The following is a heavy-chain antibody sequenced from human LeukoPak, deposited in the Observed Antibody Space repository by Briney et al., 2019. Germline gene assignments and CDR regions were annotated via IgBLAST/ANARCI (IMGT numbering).Heavy chain of an antibody. CDR1: GGFISGYY. D-gene: IGHD6-13*01. Sequence: KPSETPSLTRTVSGGFISGYYWGWIRQPPGKGLEWVGYVHYSGTTNYNPSLKSRVTISLDTSKNQFSLKLRSLTAADTAMYYCARTQHSSSWSAFDIWGQGTMVSVSS. CDR2: VHYSGTT. CDR3: ARTQHSSSWSAFDI. V-gene: IGHV4-59*01. J-gene: IGHJ3*02.